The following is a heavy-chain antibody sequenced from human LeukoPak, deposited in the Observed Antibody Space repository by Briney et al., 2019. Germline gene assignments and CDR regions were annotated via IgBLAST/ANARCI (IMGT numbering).Heavy chain of an antibody. CDR1: GFTFSSYA. D-gene: IGHD2-15*01. CDR2: ISYDGSNK. V-gene: IGHV3-30-3*01. Sequence: GGSLRLSCAASGFTFSSYAMHWVRQAPGKGLEWVAVISYDGSNKYYADSVKGRFTISRDNSKNTLYLQMNSLRAEGTAVYYCARDSAGYAFDIWGQGTMVTVSS. J-gene: IGHJ3*02. CDR3: ARDSAGYAFDI.